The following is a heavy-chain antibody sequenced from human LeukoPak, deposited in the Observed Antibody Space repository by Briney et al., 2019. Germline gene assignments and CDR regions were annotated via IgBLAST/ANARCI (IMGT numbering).Heavy chain of an antibody. J-gene: IGHJ4*02. D-gene: IGHD1-26*01. CDR2: IYSGGST. V-gene: IGHV3-66*01. CDR1: GFTVSSNY. CDR3: ARRNWAPVGATYYFDY. Sequence: PGGSLRLSCAASGFTVSSNYMSWVRQAPGKGLEWVSVIYSGGSTYYADSVKGRFTISRDNSKNTLYLQMNSLRAEDTAVYYCARRNWAPVGATYYFDYWGQGTLVTVSS.